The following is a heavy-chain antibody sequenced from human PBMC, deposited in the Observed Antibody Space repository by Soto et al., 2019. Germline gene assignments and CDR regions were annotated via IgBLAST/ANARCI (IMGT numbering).Heavy chain of an antibody. CDR1: GGTFSSYA. J-gene: IGHJ6*02. Sequence: QVQLVQSGAEVKKPGSSVKVSCKASGGTFSSYAISWVRQAPGQGLEWMGGIIPIFGTANYAQKFQGRVTSTADESTCTAYMELSSLRSEDTAVYYCATSQVVQAAMLEFHYYYGMAGWGQGTTVTVSS. CDR3: ATSQVVQAAMLEFHYYYGMAG. D-gene: IGHD2-2*01. CDR2: IIPIFGTA. V-gene: IGHV1-69*01.